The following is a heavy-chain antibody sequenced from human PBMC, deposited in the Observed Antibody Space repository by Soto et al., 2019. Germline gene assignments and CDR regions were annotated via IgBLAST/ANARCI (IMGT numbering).Heavy chain of an antibody. V-gene: IGHV4-39*07. CDR3: ARDFWSGYPHYYYYGMDV. CDR2: INHSGST. D-gene: IGHD3-3*01. CDR1: GGSISSSSYY. J-gene: IGHJ6*02. Sequence: SETLSLTCTVSGGSISSSSYYWGWIRQPPGKGLEWIGEINHSGSTNYNPSLKSRVTISVDTSKNQFSLKLSSVTAADTAVYYCARDFWSGYPHYYYYGMDVWGQGTTVTVSS.